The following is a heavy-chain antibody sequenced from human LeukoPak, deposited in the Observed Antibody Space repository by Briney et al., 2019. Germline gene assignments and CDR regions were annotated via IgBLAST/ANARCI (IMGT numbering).Heavy chain of an antibody. CDR1: GGSISSGGYY. D-gene: IGHD3/OR15-3a*01. Sequence: SETLSLTCTVSGGSISSGGYYWSWIRQHPGKGLEWIGYIYYSGSTYYNPSLKSRVTISVDTSKNQFSLKLGSVTAADTAVYYCARDWTGYVDYWGQGTLVTVSS. V-gene: IGHV4-31*03. CDR3: ARDWTGYVDY. J-gene: IGHJ4*02. CDR2: IYYSGST.